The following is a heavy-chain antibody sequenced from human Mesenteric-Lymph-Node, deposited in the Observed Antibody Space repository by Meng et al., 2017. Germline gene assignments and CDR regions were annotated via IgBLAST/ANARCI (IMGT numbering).Heavy chain of an antibody. D-gene: IGHD3-10*01. CDR1: GYSFTSYW. V-gene: IGHV5-51*01. CDR3: AVPIWFGELGDVYYFDY. J-gene: IGHJ4*02. CDR2: IYPGDSDT. Sequence: GGSLRLSCKGSGYSFTSYWIGWVRQMPGKGLEWMGIIYPGDSDTRYSPSFQGQVTISADKSISTAYLQWSSLKASDTAMYYCAVPIWFGELGDVYYFDYWGQGTLVTVSS.